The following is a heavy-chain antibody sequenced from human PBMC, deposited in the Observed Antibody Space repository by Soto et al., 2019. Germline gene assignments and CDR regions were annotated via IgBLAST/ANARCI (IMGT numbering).Heavy chain of an antibody. J-gene: IGHJ4*02. D-gene: IGHD2-21*02. CDR1: GFPFSSYW. CDR2: INSDGSST. V-gene: IGHV3-74*01. CDR3: AVVTAIPRPLDF. Sequence: PGGSLRLSCAASGFPFSSYWMHWVRQAPGKGLVWVSRINSDGSSTSYADSVKGRFTISRDNAKNTLYLQMNSLRAEDTAVYYCAVVTAIPRPLDFWGQGTLVTAPQ.